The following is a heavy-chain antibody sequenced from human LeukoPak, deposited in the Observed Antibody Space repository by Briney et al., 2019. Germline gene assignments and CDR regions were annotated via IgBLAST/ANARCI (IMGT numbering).Heavy chain of an antibody. V-gene: IGHV3-21*04. Sequence: PGGSLRLSCAASGFTFSSYSMNWVRQAPGKGLEWVSSISSSSSYIYYADSVKGRFTISRDNAKNSLYLQMNSLRAEDTAVYYCANYDFWSGFSGEFDYWGQGTLVTVSS. J-gene: IGHJ4*02. CDR2: ISSSSSYI. CDR3: ANYDFWSGFSGEFDY. D-gene: IGHD3-3*01. CDR1: GFTFSSYS.